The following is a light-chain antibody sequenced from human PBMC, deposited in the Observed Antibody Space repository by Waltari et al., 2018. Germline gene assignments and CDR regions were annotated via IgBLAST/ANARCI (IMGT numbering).Light chain of an antibody. J-gene: IGKJ2*01. Sequence: DIQVTQSPSIVSASVGDRVTITCRASHNISLYLAWYQQKPGNAPKLQIYRTSRLYGGVPSGFSGSGSGIEFSLTISSLQAADVAVYYCQQCYSTPYTFGQGTKLEIK. CDR3: QQCYSTPYT. CDR2: RTS. CDR1: HNISLY. V-gene: IGKV1-5*03.